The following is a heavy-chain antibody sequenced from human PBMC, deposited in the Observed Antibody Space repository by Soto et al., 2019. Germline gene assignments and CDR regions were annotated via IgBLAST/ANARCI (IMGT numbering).Heavy chain of an antibody. J-gene: IGHJ6*02. CDR1: GGTFGSYA. Sequence: QVQLVQSGAEVKKPGSSVKVSCKASGGTFGSYAISWVRQAPGQGLEWMGGIIPIPGTANYAQKFQGRVPIAADESTSTAYMELSSLRSEDTAVYYCARSQGSSTSLEIYDYYYYGMDVWGQGTTVTVSS. V-gene: IGHV1-69*01. CDR2: IIPIPGTA. D-gene: IGHD2-2*01. CDR3: ARSQGSSTSLEIYDYYYYGMDV.